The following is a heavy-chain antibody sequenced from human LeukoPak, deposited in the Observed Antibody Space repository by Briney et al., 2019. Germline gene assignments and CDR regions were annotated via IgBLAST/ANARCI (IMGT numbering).Heavy chain of an antibody. V-gene: IGHV3-7*03. CDR2: IKQDGSEK. Sequence: GGSLRLSCAASGFTFSNYRMSWVRQAPGKGLEWVANIKQDGSEKYYVDSVKGRFTISRDNAKKSLYLHMNSLRAEDTAVYYCASRKLANGYWGQGTLVTVSS. J-gene: IGHJ4*02. D-gene: IGHD1-1*01. CDR3: ASRKLANGY. CDR1: GFTFSNYR.